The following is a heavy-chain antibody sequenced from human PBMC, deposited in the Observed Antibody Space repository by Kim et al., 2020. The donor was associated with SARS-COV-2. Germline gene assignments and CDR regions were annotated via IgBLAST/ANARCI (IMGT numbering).Heavy chain of an antibody. J-gene: IGHJ4*02. CDR3: ARQSPVFYYGSGSTDY. CDR2: IYPGDSDT. V-gene: IGHV5-51*01. D-gene: IGHD3-10*01. CDR1: GYSFTSYW. Sequence: GESLKISCKGSGYSFTSYWIGWVRQMPGKGLEWMGIIYPGDSDTRYSPSFQGQVTISADKSMSTAYLQWSSPKASDTAMYYCARQSPVFYYGSGSTDYWGQGTLVTVSS.